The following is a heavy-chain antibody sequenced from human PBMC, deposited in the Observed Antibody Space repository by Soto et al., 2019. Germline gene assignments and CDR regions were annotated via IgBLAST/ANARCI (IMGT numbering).Heavy chain of an antibody. CDR1: GFTLSGYA. CDR3: ARSSRPEFSDMVF. D-gene: IGHD3-16*02. Sequence: EVQLAESGGGLAQPGGSLRLSCAASGFTLSGYAMDWVRQAPGKGLEYVSGISSNGVGTYYANSVQGRFTISRDNSKNAVYLKMGSMRPDDMAVYYCARSSRPEFSDMVFLGKGTKVTI. V-gene: IGHV3-64*01. J-gene: IGHJ6*03. CDR2: ISSNGVGT.